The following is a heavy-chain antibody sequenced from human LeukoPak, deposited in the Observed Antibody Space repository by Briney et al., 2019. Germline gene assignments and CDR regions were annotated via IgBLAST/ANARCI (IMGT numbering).Heavy chain of an antibody. J-gene: IGHJ4*02. V-gene: IGHV1-2*02. D-gene: IGHD2-2*01. CDR1: GYTFTDYY. CDR3: ARLGYCSSTSCFDY. CDR2: ISPNSGGT. Sequence: ASVKVSCKASGYTFTDYYIHWVRQAPGQGLEWMGWISPNSGGTNYAQKFQGRVTMTRDTSISTAYMDLSRLRSDDTAVYYCARLGYCSSTSCFDYWGQGTLVTVSS.